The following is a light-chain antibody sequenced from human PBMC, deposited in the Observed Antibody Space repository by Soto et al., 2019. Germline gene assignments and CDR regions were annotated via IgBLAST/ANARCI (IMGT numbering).Light chain of an antibody. CDR2: EVS. Sequence: QSVLTQPPSASGSPGQSVTIACTGTSSDVGGYNYVSWYQQHPGRAPKLMIYEVSKRPSGVPDRFSGSKSGNTASLTVSGLQPEDEAYYYCSSYAGSSNLGVFGGGTQLTVL. CDR1: SSDVGGYNY. J-gene: IGLJ2*01. CDR3: SSYAGSSNLGV. V-gene: IGLV2-8*01.